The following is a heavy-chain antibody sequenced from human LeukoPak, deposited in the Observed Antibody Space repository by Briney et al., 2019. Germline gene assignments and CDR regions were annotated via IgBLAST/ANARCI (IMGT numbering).Heavy chain of an antibody. CDR1: GFTFSSYA. D-gene: IGHD5-24*01. V-gene: IGHV3-66*02. CDR2: IYSGGST. Sequence: PGGSLRLSCAASGFTFSSYAMSWVRQAPGKGLEWVSVIYSGGSTYYADSVKGRFTISRDNSKNTLYLQMNSLRAEDTAVYYCARDQRDDYFDYWGQGTLVTVSS. CDR3: ARDQRDDYFDY. J-gene: IGHJ4*02.